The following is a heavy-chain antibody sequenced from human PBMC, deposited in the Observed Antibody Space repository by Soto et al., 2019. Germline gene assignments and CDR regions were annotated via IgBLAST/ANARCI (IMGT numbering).Heavy chain of an antibody. D-gene: IGHD3-22*01. Sequence: GGSLRLSCAASGFTFSNAWMSWVRQAPGKGLEWVGRIKSKTDGGTTDYAAPVKGRFTISRDDSKNTLYLQMNSLKTEDTAVYYCTTDPYYYDSSGYYSQFDYWGQGTLVTVSS. CDR1: GFTFSNAW. V-gene: IGHV3-15*01. J-gene: IGHJ4*02. CDR3: TTDPYYYDSSGYYSQFDY. CDR2: IKSKTDGGTT.